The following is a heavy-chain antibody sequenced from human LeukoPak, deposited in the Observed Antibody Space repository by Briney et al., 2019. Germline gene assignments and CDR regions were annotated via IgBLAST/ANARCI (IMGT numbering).Heavy chain of an antibody. CDR1: GFTFSSYS. V-gene: IGHV3-21*01. J-gene: IGHJ6*02. D-gene: IGHD6-13*01. CDR2: ISSSSSYI. CDR3: ASEYSSSSYCYGMDV. Sequence: PGGSLRLSCAASGFTFSSYSMNWVRQAPGKGLEWVSSISSSSSYIYYADSVKGRFIISRDNAKNSLYLQMNSLRAEDTAVYYCASEYSSSSYCYGMDVWGQGTTVTVSS.